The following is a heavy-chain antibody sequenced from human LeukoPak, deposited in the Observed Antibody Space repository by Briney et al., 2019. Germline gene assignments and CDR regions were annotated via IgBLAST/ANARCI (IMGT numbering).Heavy chain of an antibody. Sequence: PGGFLRLSCAASGFTFSSYWMHWVRQAPGKGLLWVSRINSDGTTTYYADSVKGRFTISRDNAENTLYLQVNSLRAEDTAVYYCARGNYYGMDVWGQGTTVTVSS. V-gene: IGHV3-74*01. CDR2: INSDGTTT. CDR1: GFTFSSYW. CDR3: ARGNYYGMDV. J-gene: IGHJ6*02.